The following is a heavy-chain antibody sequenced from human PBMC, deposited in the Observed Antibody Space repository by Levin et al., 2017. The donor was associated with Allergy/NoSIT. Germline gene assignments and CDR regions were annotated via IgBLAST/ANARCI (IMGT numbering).Heavy chain of an antibody. CDR1: GFTFSSYG. CDR3: ARGPWFGELDDGMDV. J-gene: IGHJ6*02. Sequence: GGSLRLSCAASGFTFSSYGMHWVRQAPGKGLEWVAVIWYDGSNKYYADSVKGRFTISRDNSKNTLYLQMNSLRAEDTAVYYCARGPWFGELDDGMDVWGQGTTVTVSS. D-gene: IGHD3-10*01. CDR2: IWYDGSNK. V-gene: IGHV3-33*01.